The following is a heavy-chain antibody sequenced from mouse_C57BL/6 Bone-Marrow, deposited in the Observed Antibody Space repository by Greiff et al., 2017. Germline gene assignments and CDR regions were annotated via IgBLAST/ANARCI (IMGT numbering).Heavy chain of an antibody. CDR1: GYTFTSYW. Sequence: QVQLQQPGAELVMPGASVKLSCKASGYTFTSYWMHWVKQRPGQGLEWIGEIDPSDSYTNYNQKFKGKSTLTVDKSSSTAYMQLSSLTSEDSAVYYYARRLPYWYFDVWGTGTTVTVSS. J-gene: IGHJ1*03. D-gene: IGHD2-2*01. V-gene: IGHV1-69*01. CDR3: ARRLPYWYFDV. CDR2: IDPSDSYT.